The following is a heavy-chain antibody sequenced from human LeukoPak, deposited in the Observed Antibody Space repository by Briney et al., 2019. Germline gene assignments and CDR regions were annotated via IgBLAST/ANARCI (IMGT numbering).Heavy chain of an antibody. V-gene: IGHV3-48*04. J-gene: IGHJ6*03. CDR1: GFIFSSYS. CDR2: ISSSGSTI. Sequence: GGSLRLSCAASGFIFSSYSMNWVRQAPGKGLEWVSYISSSGSTIYYADSVKGRFTISRDNAKNSLYLQMNSLRAEDTAVYYCARAGGTTTVTNGADYYYYYMDVWGKGTTVTISS. CDR3: ARAGGTTTVTNGADYYYYYMDV. D-gene: IGHD4-17*01.